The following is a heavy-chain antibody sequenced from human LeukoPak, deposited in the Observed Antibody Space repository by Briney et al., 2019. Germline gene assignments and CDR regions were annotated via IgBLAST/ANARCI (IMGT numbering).Heavy chain of an antibody. CDR1: GFTFSNAW. Sequence: GGSLRLSCAASGFTFSNAWLNWVRQAPGKGLEWVGHIKSKTDGGTTDYAASVKGRFTISRDDSKNTLFLQMNSLKTEDTAVYYCTLPWGSGSYYDYWGQGTLVTVSS. J-gene: IGHJ4*02. D-gene: IGHD3-10*01. CDR2: IKSKTDGGTT. V-gene: IGHV3-15*01. CDR3: TLPWGSGSYYDY.